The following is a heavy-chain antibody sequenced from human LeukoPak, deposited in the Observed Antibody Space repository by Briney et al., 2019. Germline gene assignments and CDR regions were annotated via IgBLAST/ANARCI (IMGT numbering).Heavy chain of an antibody. CDR2: INTNTGNP. V-gene: IGHV7-4-1*02. CDR3: ARAPYTKPTLTYGIDV. Sequence: ASVKVSCKASGYTFTSYAMHWVRQAPGQGLEWMGWINTNTGNPMYVQGFTGRFVFSLDTSVTTAYLQISSLKTEDTAVYFCARAPYTKPTLTYGIDVWGQGTMVTVSS. D-gene: IGHD3-16*01. CDR1: GYTFTSYA. J-gene: IGHJ6*02.